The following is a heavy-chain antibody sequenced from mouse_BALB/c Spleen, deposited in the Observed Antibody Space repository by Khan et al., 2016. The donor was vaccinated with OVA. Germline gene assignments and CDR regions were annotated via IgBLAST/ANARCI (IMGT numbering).Heavy chain of an antibody. CDR3: ARAYYRYDGYYAMDY. V-gene: IGHV2-6-4*01. Sequence: VKLKESGPGLVAPSQSLSITCTVSGFSLSRYNIHWVRQPPGKGLEWLGMIWGGGGTDYNSTLKSRLGISKDNSKSQVFLKMNSLQTDDSAMYYCARAYYRYDGYYAMDYWGQGTSVTVSS. D-gene: IGHD2-14*01. J-gene: IGHJ4*01. CDR2: IWGGGGT. CDR1: GFSLSRYN.